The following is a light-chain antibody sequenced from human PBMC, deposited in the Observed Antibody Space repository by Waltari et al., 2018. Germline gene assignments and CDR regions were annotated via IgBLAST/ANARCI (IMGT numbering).Light chain of an antibody. CDR3: SSYTGSRTLRV. Sequence: QSALTQPASVSGSPGQSITISCTGTSSDVGGYNYVSWYQQHPGKAPKLMIYEVSHRPPGVSNRFSGSRSGNPASLTLSGLQAEDGADYYGSSYTGSRTLRVFGGWTKLTV. CDR2: EVS. V-gene: IGLV2-14*01. CDR1: SSDVGGYNY. J-gene: IGLJ2*01.